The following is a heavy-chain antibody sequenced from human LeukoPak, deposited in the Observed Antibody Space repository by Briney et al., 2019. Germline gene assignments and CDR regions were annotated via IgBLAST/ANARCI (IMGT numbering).Heavy chain of an antibody. D-gene: IGHD2-15*01. CDR2: IYNSGNT. V-gene: IGHV4-39*02. CDR3: ARDCSGGSCYGAFDI. J-gene: IGHJ3*02. CDR1: GGSVSSRNYY. Sequence: KPSETLSLTCTVSGGSVSSRNYYWGWIRQPPGKGLEWIGSIYNSGNTYYNPSLKSRVTISVDTSKNQVSLKLGSLTAADTAVYYCARDCSGGSCYGAFDIWGQGTMVTVSS.